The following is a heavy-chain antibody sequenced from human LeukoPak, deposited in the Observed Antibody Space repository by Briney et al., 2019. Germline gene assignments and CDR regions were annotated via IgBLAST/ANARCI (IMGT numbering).Heavy chain of an antibody. CDR3: ARDFFPIADSSWYEIGY. CDR1: GFTFSSYA. D-gene: IGHD6-13*01. J-gene: IGHJ4*02. Sequence: QPGGSLRLSCAASGFTFSSYAMHWVRQAPGKGLEWVTLISYDGYDKSYADAVRGRFTISRDNSNDTLYLQMDSLTAEDTAVYYCARDFFPIADSSWYEIGYWGQGTLVTVSS. V-gene: IGHV3-30-3*01. CDR2: ISYDGYDK.